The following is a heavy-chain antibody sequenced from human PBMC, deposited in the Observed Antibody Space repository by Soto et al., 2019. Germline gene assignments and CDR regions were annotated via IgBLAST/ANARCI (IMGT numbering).Heavy chain of an antibody. Sequence: EVQLVESGGGFVKPGVSLRLSCVASGFTFTTAWMSWVRQAPGKGLEWVGRIKTTTDGGTTDYAAPVKGRFTISRDDSENTVYLQMDRLQTEDTGVYYCTAGVPFDYWGQGTLLTVSS. CDR2: IKTTTDGGTT. D-gene: IGHD3-10*01. J-gene: IGHJ4*02. V-gene: IGHV3-15*01. CDR1: GFTFTTAW. CDR3: TAGVPFDY.